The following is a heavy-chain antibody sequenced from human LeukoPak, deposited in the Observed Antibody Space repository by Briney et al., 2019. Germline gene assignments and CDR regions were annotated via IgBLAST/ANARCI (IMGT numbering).Heavy chain of an antibody. CDR3: AKVPLLYDSSGYPIDY. J-gene: IGHJ4*02. CDR2: ISGSGGST. CDR1: GFTFSSYA. D-gene: IGHD3-22*01. Sequence: GGSLRLSCAASGFTFSSYAMSWVRQAPGKGLEWVSAISGSGGSTYYADSMKGRFTISRVISKNTLYLQMNSLRAEDTAVYYCAKVPLLYDSSGYPIDYWGQGTLVTVSS. V-gene: IGHV3-23*01.